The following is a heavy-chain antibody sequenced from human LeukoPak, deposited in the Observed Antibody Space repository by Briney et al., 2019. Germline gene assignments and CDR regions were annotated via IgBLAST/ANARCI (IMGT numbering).Heavy chain of an antibody. CDR2: IYHSGST. D-gene: IGHD3-9*01. CDR3: ARLPQRSDVLTSYANSFDY. V-gene: IGHV4-38-2*02. J-gene: IGHJ4*02. Sequence: SETLSLTCTVSGYSITSGYYWGWIRQPPGKGLEWIGSIYHSGSTYYNPSLNSRVTISVDTSKNRFSLKLTSVTAADTAVFYCARLPQRSDVLTSYANSFDYWGQGTLVTVSS. CDR1: GYSITSGYY.